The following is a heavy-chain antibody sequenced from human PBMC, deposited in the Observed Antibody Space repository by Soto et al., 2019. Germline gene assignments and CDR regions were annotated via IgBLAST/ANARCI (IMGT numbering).Heavy chain of an antibody. J-gene: IGHJ5*02. CDR2: IIPIFGTA. CDR1: GGTFSSYA. Sequence: ASVKVSCKASGGTFSSYAISWVRQAPGQGLEWMGGIIPIFGTANYAQKFQGRVTITADESTSTAYMELSSLRSEDTAVYYCARTSSLPSANNCFDPWGQGTLVTVSS. V-gene: IGHV1-69*13. CDR3: ARTSSLPSANNCFDP.